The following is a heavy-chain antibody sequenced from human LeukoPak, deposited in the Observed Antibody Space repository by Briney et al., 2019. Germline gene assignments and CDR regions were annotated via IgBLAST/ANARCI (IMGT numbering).Heavy chain of an antibody. D-gene: IGHD4-17*01. CDR1: GGSISSYY. CDR3: ARDDYGDYSSPFQH. V-gene: IGHV4-59*12. J-gene: IGHJ1*01. CDR2: IYNSGST. Sequence: SETLSLTCTVSGGSISSYYWSWIRQPPGKGLEWIGYIYNSGSTTYNPSLKSRVTISVDTSKNQFSLKLSSVTAADTAVYFCARDDYGDYSSPFQHWGLGTLVTVSS.